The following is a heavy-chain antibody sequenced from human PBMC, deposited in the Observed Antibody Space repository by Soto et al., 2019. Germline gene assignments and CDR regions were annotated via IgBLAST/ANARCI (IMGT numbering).Heavy chain of an antibody. V-gene: IGHV3-33*01. CDR2: IWYDGSNK. CDR1: GFTFSSYG. Sequence: GGSLRLSCAASGFTFSSYGMHWVRQAPGKGLEWVAVIWYDGSNKYYADSVKGRFTISRDNSKNTLYLQMNSLRAEDTAVYYCARPSDSYGDYDFDYWGQGTLVTVSS. CDR3: ARPSDSYGDYDFDY. D-gene: IGHD4-17*01. J-gene: IGHJ4*02.